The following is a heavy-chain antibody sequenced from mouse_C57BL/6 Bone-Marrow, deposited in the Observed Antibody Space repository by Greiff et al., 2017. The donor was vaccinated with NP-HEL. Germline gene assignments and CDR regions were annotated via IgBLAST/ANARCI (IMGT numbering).Heavy chain of an antibody. CDR3: ARAWDGYFDY. V-gene: IGHV1-82*01. CDR1: GYAFSSSW. Sequence: QVQLQQSGPELVKPGASVKISCKASGYAFSSSWMNWVKQRPGKGLEWIGRIYPGDGDTNYNGKFKGKATLTADKSSSTAYMQLSSLTSEDSAVYFCARAWDGYFDYWGQGTTLTVSS. D-gene: IGHD4-1*01. J-gene: IGHJ2*01. CDR2: IYPGDGDT.